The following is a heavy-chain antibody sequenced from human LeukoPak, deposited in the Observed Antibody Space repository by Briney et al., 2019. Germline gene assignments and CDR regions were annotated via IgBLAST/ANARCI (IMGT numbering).Heavy chain of an antibody. CDR3: ARDWYSGSDNTNAFDM. J-gene: IGHJ3*02. CDR2: IDGSGSS. CDR1: GYSISSGYL. D-gene: IGHD5-12*01. Sequence: SETLSLTCTVSGYSISSGYLWGWIRQPPGKGLEWIGSIDGSGSSYYNPSLKSRVTISVDTSRNQFSLKMTSVTAADTAVYYCARDWYSGSDNTNAFDMWGQGTMVTVSS. V-gene: IGHV4-38-2*02.